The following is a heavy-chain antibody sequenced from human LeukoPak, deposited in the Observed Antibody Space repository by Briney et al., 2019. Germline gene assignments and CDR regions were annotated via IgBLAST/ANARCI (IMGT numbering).Heavy chain of an antibody. CDR2: ITRTGDRI. CDR3: ARDLGQYYDTSDNWFDP. D-gene: IGHD3-22*01. V-gene: IGHV3-48*03. Sequence: GGSLRLSCAASGFTFSSYEMNWVRQAPGKGLEWIAYITRTGDRIQYADSVKGRFTISRDNAKNSLFLQMNSLRAEDTAVYYCARDLGQYYDTSDNWFDPWGQGTLVTVSS. J-gene: IGHJ5*02. CDR1: GFTFSSYE.